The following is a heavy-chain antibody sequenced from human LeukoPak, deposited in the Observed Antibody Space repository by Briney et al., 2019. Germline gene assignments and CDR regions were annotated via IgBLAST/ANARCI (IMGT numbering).Heavy chain of an antibody. J-gene: IGHJ4*02. CDR3: ARGLSSGYYYFDS. Sequence: SQTLSLTCAVSGGSISSGGYSWSWIRQPPGKGLEWIGYIYYSGSTFYNPSLKSRLTISIGTSKNQFSLRLRSVTAADTAVYYCARGLSSGYYYFDSWGQGTLVTVSS. CDR2: IYYSGST. CDR1: GGSISSGGYS. D-gene: IGHD3-22*01. V-gene: IGHV4-31*11.